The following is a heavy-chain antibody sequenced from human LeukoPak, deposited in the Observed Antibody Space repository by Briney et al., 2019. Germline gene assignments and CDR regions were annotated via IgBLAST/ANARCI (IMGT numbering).Heavy chain of an antibody. CDR1: GFTFSSYE. D-gene: IGHD3-22*01. V-gene: IGHV3-23*01. Sequence: GGSLRLSCAASGFTFSSYEMSWVRQAPGKGLEWVSAISGSGGSTYYADSVKGRFTISRDNSKNTLYLQMNSLRAEDTAVYYCAKDREYYYDSSGYYDVPSFDYWGQGTLVTVSS. CDR3: AKDREYYYDSSGYYDVPSFDY. J-gene: IGHJ4*02. CDR2: ISGSGGST.